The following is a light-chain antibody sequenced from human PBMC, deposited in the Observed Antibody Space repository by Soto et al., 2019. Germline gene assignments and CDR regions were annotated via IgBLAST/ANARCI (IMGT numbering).Light chain of an antibody. J-gene: IGKJ5*01. CDR1: QSVSSSY. Sequence: EIVLTHSPGTLSLSPGEIATLSCRASQSVSSSYLAWYQQKPGQAPRLLIYGASKRATGFPARFSGSGSGTDFTLTISSLEPEDAAVYYCQQRSNWPPITFGQGTRLEIK. CDR2: GAS. CDR3: QQRSNWPPIT. V-gene: IGKV3D-20*02.